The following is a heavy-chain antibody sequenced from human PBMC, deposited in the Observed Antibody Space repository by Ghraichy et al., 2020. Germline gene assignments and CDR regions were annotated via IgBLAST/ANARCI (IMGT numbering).Heavy chain of an antibody. CDR2: ISYDGSNK. CDR3: ARGPDIVVVPAAIDYYYGMDV. Sequence: GSLRLSCAASGFTFSSYAMHWVRQAPGKGLEWVAVISYDGSNKYYADSVKGRFTISRDNSKNTLYLQMNSLRAEDTAVYYCARGPDIVVVPAAIDYYYGMDVWGQGTTVTVSS. CDR1: GFTFSSYA. J-gene: IGHJ6*02. D-gene: IGHD2-2*01. V-gene: IGHV3-30-3*01.